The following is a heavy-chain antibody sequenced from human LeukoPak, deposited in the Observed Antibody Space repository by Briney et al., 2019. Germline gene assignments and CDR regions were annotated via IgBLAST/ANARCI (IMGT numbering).Heavy chain of an antibody. CDR1: GFTFSSYA. D-gene: IGHD3-9*01. CDR2: SSGSGGST. CDR3: EKTAYDILTGYYSLDY. V-gene: IGHV3-23*01. Sequence: GGSLRLSCAASGFTFSSYAMSRVHQAPVKGLEWVSASSGSGGSTYYADSVKGRFNISRDNSKNTLYLQMNSLRAEDTVVFFSEKTAYDILTGYYSLDYWGQGTLVTVSS. J-gene: IGHJ4*02.